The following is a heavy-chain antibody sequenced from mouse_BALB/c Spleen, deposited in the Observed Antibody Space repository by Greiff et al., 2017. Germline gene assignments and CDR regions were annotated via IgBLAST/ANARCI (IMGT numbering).Heavy chain of an antibody. J-gene: IGHJ4*01. D-gene: IGHD3-1*01. CDR2: INSNGGST. V-gene: IGHV5-6-3*01. CDR3: ARDRTARAWVYAMDY. Sequence: EVHLVESGGGLVQPGGSLKLSCAASGFTFSSYGMSWVRQTPDKRLELVATINSNGGSTYYPDSVKGRFTISRDNAKNTLYLQMSSLKSEDTAMYYCARDRTARAWVYAMDYWGQGTSVTVSS. CDR1: GFTFSSYG.